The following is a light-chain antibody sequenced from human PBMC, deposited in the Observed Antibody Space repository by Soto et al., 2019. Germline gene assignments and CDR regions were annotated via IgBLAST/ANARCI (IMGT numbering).Light chain of an antibody. CDR2: GTS. Sequence: EIVLTQSPGTLSLSPGDRATLSCRASQSLSVSYIAWYQQRPGQAPRLLIYGTSTRATGIPDRFSGSGSGTDFTLAISRLEPEDFAGDYCHQFGDSPQTFGQGTTVEI. J-gene: IGKJ1*01. CDR1: QSLSVSY. V-gene: IGKV3-20*01. CDR3: HQFGDSPQT.